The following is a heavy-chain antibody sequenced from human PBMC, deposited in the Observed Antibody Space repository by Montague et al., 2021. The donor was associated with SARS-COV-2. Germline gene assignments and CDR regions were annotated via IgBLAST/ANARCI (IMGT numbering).Heavy chain of an antibody. V-gene: IGHV3-23*01. D-gene: IGHD2-2*01. Sequence: SLRLSCAASGFTFSSYAMSWVRQAPGKGLEWVSAISGSGGSTYYADSVKGRFTISRDNSKNTLYPQMNSLRAEDTAVYYCARGTPRSSPLIVVVPAANSCFDYWGQGTLVTVSS. J-gene: IGHJ4*02. CDR2: ISGSGGST. CDR3: ARGTPRSSPLIVVVPAANSCFDY. CDR1: GFTFSSYA.